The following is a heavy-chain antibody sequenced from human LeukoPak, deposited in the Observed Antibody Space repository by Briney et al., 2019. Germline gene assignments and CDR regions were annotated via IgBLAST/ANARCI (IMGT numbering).Heavy chain of an antibody. D-gene: IGHD1-26*01. J-gene: IGHJ4*02. CDR3: ARASIIVGATIADFDY. V-gene: IGHV1-18*01. CDR2: ISAYNGNT. CDR1: GYSFTSYG. Sequence: GASVKVSCKASGYSFTSYGISWVRQAPGQGLEWMGWISAYNGNTNYAQKLQGRVTMTTDTSTSTAYMELRSLRSDDTAVYYCARASIIVGATIADFDYWGQGTLVTVSS.